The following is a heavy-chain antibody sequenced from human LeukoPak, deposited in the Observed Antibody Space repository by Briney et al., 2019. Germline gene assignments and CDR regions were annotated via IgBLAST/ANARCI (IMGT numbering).Heavy chain of an antibody. CDR2: ISSSSSYI. J-gene: IGHJ4*02. D-gene: IGHD1-26*01. Sequence: GGSLRLSCAASGSTFSSYSMNWVRQAPGKGLEWVSSISSSSSYIYYADSVKGRFTISRDNAKNSLYLQMNSLRAEDTAVYYCARDRLVRHPVGATPAGYWGQGTLVTVSS. V-gene: IGHV3-21*01. CDR3: ARDRLVRHPVGATPAGY. CDR1: GSTFSSYS.